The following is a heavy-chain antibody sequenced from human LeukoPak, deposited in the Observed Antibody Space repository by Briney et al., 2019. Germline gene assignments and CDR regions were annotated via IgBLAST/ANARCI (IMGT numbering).Heavy chain of an antibody. D-gene: IGHD5-18*01. J-gene: IGHJ5*02. CDR3: VRDLSELRDTSMVTFDP. CDR1: GYTFTSYY. CDR2: IKPSSGST. Sequence: GASVKVSCKASGYTFTSYYMHWVRQAPGQGLEWMGIIKPSSGSTTYAQKFQGRVTMTRDTTTSTVYMDLSSLRTEDTAVYYCVRDLSELRDTSMVTFDPWGQGTLVTVSS. V-gene: IGHV1-46*01.